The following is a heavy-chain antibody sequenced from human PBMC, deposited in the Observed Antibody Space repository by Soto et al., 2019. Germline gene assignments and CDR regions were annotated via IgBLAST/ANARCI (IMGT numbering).Heavy chain of an antibody. D-gene: IGHD4-17*01. CDR3: AKDMTWGGMTTMRYFDS. Sequence: EVQLVESGGGLVQPGRSLRLSCVASGFTADDYAMHWVRQAPGKGLEWVSGISSNSDTIDYADSVKGRFTISRDNAKYSLFLQRKSLRPEATDLYYCAKDMTWGGMTTMRYFDSWGQGTLVTVSS. CDR2: ISSNSDTI. J-gene: IGHJ4*02. CDR1: GFTADDYA. V-gene: IGHV3-9*02.